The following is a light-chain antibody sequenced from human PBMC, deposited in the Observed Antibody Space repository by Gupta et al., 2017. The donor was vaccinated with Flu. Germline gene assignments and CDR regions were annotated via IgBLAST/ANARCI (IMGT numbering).Light chain of an antibody. V-gene: IGKV4-1*01. CDR2: WAS. Sequence: DIVMTQSPDSLAVSLGERATINCKSSETLLFKSDNKNYLAWYQQRPGQPPKLLLYWASTRQSGVPDRFSGSGSATDFTLTISRLQAEDVAIYYCQQYFTTPYTFGQGTKLEIK. CDR1: ETLLFKSDNKNY. J-gene: IGKJ2*01. CDR3: QQYFTTPYT.